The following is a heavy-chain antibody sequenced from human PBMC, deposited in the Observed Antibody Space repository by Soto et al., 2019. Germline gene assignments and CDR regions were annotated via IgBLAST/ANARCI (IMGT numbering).Heavy chain of an antibody. CDR2: ASPDGAVN. CDR1: EFTFSSLG. CDR3: ARDMVGGSYYWDYYYYYGMDV. Sequence: GGSLRLSCAASEFTFSSLGMHWVRQAPGKGLEWVAVASPDGAVNFYADAVKGRFTISRDNSKNTLYLQMNSLRAEDTAVYYCARDMVGGSYYWDYYYYYGMDVWGQGTTVTVSS. V-gene: IGHV3-33*08. D-gene: IGHD1-26*01. J-gene: IGHJ6*02.